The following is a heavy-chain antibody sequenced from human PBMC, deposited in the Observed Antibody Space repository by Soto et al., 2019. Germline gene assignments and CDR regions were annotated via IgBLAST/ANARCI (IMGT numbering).Heavy chain of an antibody. V-gene: IGHV5-51*01. D-gene: IGHD3-22*01. CDR2: IYPGDSDT. Sequence: VGSLKISCKGSGYSFTSYWIGWVRQMPGKGLEWMGIIYPGDSDTRYSPSFQGQVTISADKSISTAYLQWSSLKASDTAMYYCARQXDYYDSSGYYLVDAFDIWGQGTMVTVSS. CDR3: ARQXDYYDSSGYYLVDAFDI. CDR1: GYSFTSYW. J-gene: IGHJ3*02.